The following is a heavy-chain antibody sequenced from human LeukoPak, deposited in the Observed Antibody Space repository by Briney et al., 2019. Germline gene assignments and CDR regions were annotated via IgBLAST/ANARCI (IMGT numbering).Heavy chain of an antibody. V-gene: IGHV4-61*02. CDR2: IYTSGST. D-gene: IGHD5-12*01. CDR3: ARGGGATRIEY. CDR1: GDSIRRGTYY. J-gene: IGHJ4*02. Sequence: SETLSLTCSLSGDSIRRGTYYWSWIRQPAGKGLEWIGRIYTSGSTSYNPYLKSRVTISVDTSKNQFSLKLTSVTAADTAVYYCARGGGATRIEYWGQGTLVSGSS.